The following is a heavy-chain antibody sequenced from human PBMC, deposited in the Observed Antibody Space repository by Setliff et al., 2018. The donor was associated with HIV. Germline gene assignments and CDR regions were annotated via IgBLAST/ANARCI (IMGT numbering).Heavy chain of an antibody. CDR3: ARGGYSYGFGRYRAYFQY. Sequence: LSLTCVVYGGSFSAYYWSWIRQTPGKGLEWIGEINHSGGTNYNPSLKSRVTMSVDTSKNQFSLKLSSVTAADTAVFYCARGGYSYGFGRYRAYFQYWGQGTQVTVSS. V-gene: IGHV4-34*01. CDR1: GGSFSAYY. CDR2: INHSGGT. J-gene: IGHJ1*01. D-gene: IGHD5-18*01.